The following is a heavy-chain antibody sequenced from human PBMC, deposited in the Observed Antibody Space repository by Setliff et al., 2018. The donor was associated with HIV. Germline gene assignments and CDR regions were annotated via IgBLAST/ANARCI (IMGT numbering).Heavy chain of an antibody. J-gene: IGHJ5*02. Sequence: SETLSLTCAVYGGSFSGYYWNWIRQPPGKGLEWIGEINHIGGTNYNPSLNSRVTMSVDTSKNQFSLRLTSVTAADTAMYHCARDRSSGWSKDWFDTWGQGILVTVSS. D-gene: IGHD6-19*01. CDR2: INHIGGT. CDR3: ARDRSSGWSKDWFDT. CDR1: GGSFSGYY. V-gene: IGHV4-34*01.